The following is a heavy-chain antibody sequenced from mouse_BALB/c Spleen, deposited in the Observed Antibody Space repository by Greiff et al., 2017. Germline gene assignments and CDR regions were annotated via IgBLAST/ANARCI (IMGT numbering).Heavy chain of an antibody. Sequence: LVESGGGLVKPGGSLKLSCAASGFTFSDYYMYWVRQTPEKRLEWVATISDGGSYTYYPDSVKGRFTISRDNAKNNLYLQMSSLKSEDTAMYYCARVGRYDVYAMDYWGQGTSVTVSS. CDR3: ARVGRYDVYAMDY. D-gene: IGHD2-14*01. CDR2: ISDGGSYT. CDR1: GFTFSDYY. V-gene: IGHV5-4*02. J-gene: IGHJ4*01.